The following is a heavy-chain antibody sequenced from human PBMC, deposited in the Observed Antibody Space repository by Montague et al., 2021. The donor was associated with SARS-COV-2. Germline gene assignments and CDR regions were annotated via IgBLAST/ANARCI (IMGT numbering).Heavy chain of an antibody. V-gene: IGHV4-59*01. D-gene: IGHD3-10*01. J-gene: IGHJ4*02. Sequence: SETLSLTCSVSGASITTYYWSWIRQAPGKGLEWIAYIFHSGHTNYNPSLRSRVAISIDTSRDQFSLSLTSITAADTAAYYCARQPYLASAYYFDYWGLGTLVTVSS. CDR2: IFHSGHT. CDR3: ARQPYLASAYYFDY. CDR1: GASITTYY.